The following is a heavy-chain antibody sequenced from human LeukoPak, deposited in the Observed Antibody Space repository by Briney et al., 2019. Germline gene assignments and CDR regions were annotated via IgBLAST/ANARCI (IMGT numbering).Heavy chain of an antibody. D-gene: IGHD6-13*01. J-gene: IGHJ5*02. CDR2: IYYSGST. V-gene: IGHV4-59*12. Sequence: SETLSLTCAVYGGSFSSYYWSWIRQPPGKGLEWIGYIYYSGSTNYNPSLKSRVTISVDTSKNQFSLKLSSVTAADTAVYYWARVLAAAGNNWFDPWGQGTLVTVSS. CDR1: GGSFSSYY. CDR3: ARVLAAAGNNWFDP.